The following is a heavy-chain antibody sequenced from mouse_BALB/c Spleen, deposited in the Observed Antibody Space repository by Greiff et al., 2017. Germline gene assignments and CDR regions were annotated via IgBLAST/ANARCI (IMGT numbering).Heavy chain of an antibody. D-gene: IGHD1-1*01. V-gene: IGHV1-15*01. CDR3: TRSYYGSSYAMDY. J-gene: IGHJ4*01. CDR1: GYTFTDYE. CDR2: IDPETGGT. Sequence: QVQLKESGAELVRPGASVTLSCKASGYTFTDYEMHWVKQTPVHGLEWIGAIDPETGGTAYNQKFKGKATLTADKSSSTAYMELRSLTSEDSAVYYCTRSYYGSSYAMDYWGQGTSVTVSS.